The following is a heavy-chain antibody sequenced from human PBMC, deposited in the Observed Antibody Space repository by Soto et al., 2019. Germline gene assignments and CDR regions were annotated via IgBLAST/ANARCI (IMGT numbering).Heavy chain of an antibody. CDR1: GFNFDNYG. V-gene: IGHV3-30*18. J-gene: IGHJ4*02. CDR3: AKDRVGGTFYTPLGF. CDR2: ITYDGSNK. D-gene: IGHD1-7*01. Sequence: QVQLVESGGGVVQPGGSLRLSCQASGFNFDNYGMHWVRQAPGKGLEWVAVITYDGSNKYYADSVKGRFTISRDNSKNTLSLHLNILKPEDTAVYHCAKDRVGGTFYTPLGFWGQGTLVTVSS.